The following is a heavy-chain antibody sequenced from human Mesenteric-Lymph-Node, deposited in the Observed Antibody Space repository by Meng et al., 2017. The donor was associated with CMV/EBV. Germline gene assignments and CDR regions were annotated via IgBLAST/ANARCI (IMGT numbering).Heavy chain of an antibody. V-gene: IGHV3-21*01. Sequence: GESLKISCAGSGFTFSNYNMNWVRQAPGKGLEWVSSISSSSSYIYYADSVKGRFTISRDNAKNSLYLQMNSLRAEDTAVYYCARDLEGKYYYYYGMDVWGQGTTVTVSS. CDR1: GFTFSNYN. D-gene: IGHD3-10*01. J-gene: IGHJ6*02. CDR2: ISSSSSYI. CDR3: ARDLEGKYYYYYGMDV.